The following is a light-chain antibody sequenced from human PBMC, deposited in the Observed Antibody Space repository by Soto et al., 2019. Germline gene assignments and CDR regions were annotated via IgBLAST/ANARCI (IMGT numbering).Light chain of an antibody. Sequence: EIVLTQSPGTLSLSPGERATLSCRASQSVTSTYLAWYQQKPGQAPRLLIYGASNRATAIPDRFSGSGSGTDFTLTITRLEPKDFAVYYCQHYGTSWTFGQGTKVEIK. CDR1: QSVTSTY. V-gene: IGKV3-20*01. CDR3: QHYGTSWT. CDR2: GAS. J-gene: IGKJ1*01.